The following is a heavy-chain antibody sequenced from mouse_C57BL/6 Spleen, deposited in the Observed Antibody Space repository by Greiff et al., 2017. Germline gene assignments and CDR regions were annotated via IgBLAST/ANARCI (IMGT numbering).Heavy chain of an antibody. V-gene: IGHV1-53*01. CDR3: ATAQAKDYYAMCY. CDR2: INPRNGGT. J-gene: IGHJ4*01. D-gene: IGHD3-2*02. Sequence: QVQLKQPGTELVKPGASVKLSCKASGYNFTSYWMHWVKQRPEQGLEWIGNINPRNGGTKYNEKFQSKATLTVDKSSSTSYMQLSSLTAEDSAVYYCATAQAKDYYAMCYWGQGTSVTFSS. CDR1: GYNFTSYW.